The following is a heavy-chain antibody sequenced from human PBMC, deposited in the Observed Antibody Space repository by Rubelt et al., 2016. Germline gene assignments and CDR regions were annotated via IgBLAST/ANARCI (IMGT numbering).Heavy chain of an antibody. CDR1: GGSINSNSHF. CDR2: IYYSGST. CDR3: ARHSPIAVAGTDWFDP. V-gene: IGHV4-39*01. D-gene: IGHD6-19*01. Sequence: QLQLQESGPGLVKPSETLSLTCTVSGGSINSNSHFWGWIRQPPGKGLEWIGSIYYSGSTYYNPSCKMRFSISVETSKNQFSLKLSSVTAADTAVYYYARHSPIAVAGTDWFDPWGQGTLVTVSS. J-gene: IGHJ5*02.